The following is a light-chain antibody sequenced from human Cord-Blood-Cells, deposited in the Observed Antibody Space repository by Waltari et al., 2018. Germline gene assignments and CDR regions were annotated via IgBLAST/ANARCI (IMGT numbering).Light chain of an antibody. Sequence: EIVLTQSPGTLSLSPGERATLSCRASQSVSSSYLAWYQQKPGQAPRLLIYGASSRATRIPDRFSGSGSGTDFTLTISRLEPEDFAVYYCQQYGSPPPTFGQGTKVEIK. CDR3: QQYGSPPPT. V-gene: IGKV3-20*01. CDR1: QSVSSSY. CDR2: GAS. J-gene: IGKJ1*01.